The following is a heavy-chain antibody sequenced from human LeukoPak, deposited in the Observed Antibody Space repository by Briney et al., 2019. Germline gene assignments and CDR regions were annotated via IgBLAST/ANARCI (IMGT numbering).Heavy chain of an antibody. J-gene: IGHJ4*02. CDR2: ISGSGGST. CDR1: GFTFSSYA. V-gene: IGHV3-23*01. CDR3: AKGGSIAVAGTPLYY. D-gene: IGHD6-19*01. Sequence: PGGSLRLSCAASGFTFSSYAMSWVRQAPGKGLEWVSAISGSGGSTYYADSVKGRFTISRDNSKNTLYLQMNSLRAEDTAVYYCAKGGSIAVAGTPLYYWGQGTLVTVSS.